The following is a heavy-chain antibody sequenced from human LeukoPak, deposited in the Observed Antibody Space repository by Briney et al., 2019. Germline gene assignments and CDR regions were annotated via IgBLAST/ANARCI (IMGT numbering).Heavy chain of an antibody. J-gene: IGHJ1*01. CDR2: IIPIFGST. CDR1: GGSLSSFA. V-gene: IGHV1-69*13. Sequence: GASVKVSCKASGGSLSSFALNWVRQTPGQGLEWMGGIIPIFGSTNCAQKFQVRVTITADESTNTAYMELNSLRSEDTGVYYCARVMVVAGNGGYFLYWGQGTLVTVSS. D-gene: IGHD2-15*01. CDR3: ARVMVVAGNGGYFLY.